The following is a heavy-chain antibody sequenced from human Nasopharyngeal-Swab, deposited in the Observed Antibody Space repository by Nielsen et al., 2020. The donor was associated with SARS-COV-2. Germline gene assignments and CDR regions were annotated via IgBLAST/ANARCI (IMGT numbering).Heavy chain of an antibody. CDR3: AKGQGSSSYGMDV. D-gene: IGHD6-6*01. CDR2: ISYDGSNK. J-gene: IGHJ6*02. V-gene: IGHV3-30*18. Sequence: WIRQPPGKGLEWVAVISYDGSNKYHADSAKGRFTISRDNSKNTLYLQMNSLRAEDTAVYYCAKGQGSSSYGMDVWGQGTTVTVSS.